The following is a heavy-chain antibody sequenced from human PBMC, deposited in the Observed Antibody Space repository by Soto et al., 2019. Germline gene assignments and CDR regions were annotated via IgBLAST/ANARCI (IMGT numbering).Heavy chain of an antibody. CDR1: GYPFTSYY. V-gene: IGHV1-46*01. D-gene: IGHD6-6*01. J-gene: IGHJ4*02. CDR3: ARVDEYSSSPFDS. Sequence: GXSVKVSCKASGYPFTSYYMHWVRQAPGQGLEWMGIINPSGGSTSYAQKFQCRVTMTRDTSTSTVYMELSSPRSEDTAVYYCARVDEYSSSPFDSWGQGPLVTVSS. CDR2: INPSGGST.